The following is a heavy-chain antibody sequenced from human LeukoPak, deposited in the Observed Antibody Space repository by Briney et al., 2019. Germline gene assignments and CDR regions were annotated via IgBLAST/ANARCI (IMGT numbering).Heavy chain of an antibody. D-gene: IGHD3-10*01. CDR3: ARVRVGAYDFEY. CDR2: INPDGSTT. J-gene: IGHJ4*02. Sequence: PGGSLRLSCAASGFTFSTYWMHWVRQAPGEGPVWVSRINPDGSTTTYADSVKGQFTISRDNAKNTLYLQMNSLRAEDTAVYYCARVRVGAYDFEYWGQGALVTVSS. V-gene: IGHV3-74*01. CDR1: GFTFSTYW.